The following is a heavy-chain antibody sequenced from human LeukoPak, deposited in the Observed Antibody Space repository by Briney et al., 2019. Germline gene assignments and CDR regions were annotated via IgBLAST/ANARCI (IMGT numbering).Heavy chain of an antibody. Sequence: GRSLRLSCAASGFTFDDYAMHWVRQAPGKGLEWVSGISWNSGSIGYADSVKGRFTISRDNAKNSLYLQMNSLRAEDTALYYCAKSSVDIVATIVLYDYWGQGTPVTVSS. CDR3: AKSSVDIVATIVLYDY. J-gene: IGHJ4*02. D-gene: IGHD5-12*01. V-gene: IGHV3-9*01. CDR2: ISWNSGSI. CDR1: GFTFDDYA.